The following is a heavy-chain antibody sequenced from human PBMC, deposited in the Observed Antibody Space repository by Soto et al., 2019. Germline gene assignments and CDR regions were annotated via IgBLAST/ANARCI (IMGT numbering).Heavy chain of an antibody. V-gene: IGHV4-59*08. D-gene: IGHD1-26*01. Sequence: SETLSLTCTVSGGSISSYYWSWIRKPPGKGLEWIGYIYYSGSTNYNPSLKSRVTISVDTSKNQFSLKLSSVTAADTAVYYCARRYGGNLDYWGQGTLVTVSS. CDR1: GGSISSYY. J-gene: IGHJ4*02. CDR2: IYYSGST. CDR3: ARRYGGNLDY.